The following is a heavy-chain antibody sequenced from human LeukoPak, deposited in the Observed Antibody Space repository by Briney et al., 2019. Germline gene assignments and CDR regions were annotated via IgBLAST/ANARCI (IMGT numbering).Heavy chain of an antibody. V-gene: IGHV4-39*01. CDR2: IYYSGST. J-gene: IGHJ2*01. CDR3: ARAFRARYFDL. CDR1: GGSITTSSYY. D-gene: IGHD2/OR15-2a*01. Sequence: KPSETLSLTCTVSGGSITTSSYYWGWIRQPPGKGLEWIGIIYYSGSTYYNPSLKGRVTISVDTSKNQFSLKLSSVTAADTAVYYCARAFRARYFDLWGRGTLVTFSS.